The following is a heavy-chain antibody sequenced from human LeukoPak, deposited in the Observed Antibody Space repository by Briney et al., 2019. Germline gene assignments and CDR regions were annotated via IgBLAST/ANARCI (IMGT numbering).Heavy chain of an antibody. CDR1: GFTFSNYE. CDR2: ISTGAVSI. D-gene: IGHD5-18*01. CDR3: ARAESLGYSYGYSPWD. J-gene: IGHJ4*02. V-gene: IGHV3-48*03. Sequence: PGGSLRLSCAASGFTFSNYEMNWVRQAPGKGLEWVSSISTGAVSIYYADSVKGRFTISRDNAKNALYLQMNSLRAEDTAVYYCARAESLGYSYGYSPWDWGQGTLVTVSS.